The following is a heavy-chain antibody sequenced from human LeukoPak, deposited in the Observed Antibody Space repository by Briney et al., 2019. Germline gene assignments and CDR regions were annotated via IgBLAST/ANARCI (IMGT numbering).Heavy chain of an antibody. CDR1: GFTFSSYW. J-gene: IGHJ5*02. Sequence: GGSLRLSCAASGFTFSSYWMSWVRQAPGKGLEWVANIKQDGSEKYYVDSVKGRFTISRGNAKNSLYLQMNSLRAEDTAVYYCAREIAAAAYNWFDPWGQGTLVTVSS. V-gene: IGHV3-7*01. CDR3: AREIAAAAYNWFDP. D-gene: IGHD6-13*01. CDR2: IKQDGSEK.